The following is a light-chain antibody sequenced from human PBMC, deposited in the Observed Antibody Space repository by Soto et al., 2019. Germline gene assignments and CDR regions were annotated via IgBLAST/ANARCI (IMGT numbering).Light chain of an antibody. CDR1: QSVNNNF. CDR2: GAS. CDR3: HQFGGSPMYT. Sequence: EVVLTQSPGSLSLSPGERATLSCRASQSVNNNFLAWYQQTPGQAPRLLISGASKGAPDTPDRFGGSGSGTEFTLSIRSLEPEDAAVYYCHQFGGSPMYTFGQGTKLEI. J-gene: IGKJ2*01. V-gene: IGKV3-20*01.